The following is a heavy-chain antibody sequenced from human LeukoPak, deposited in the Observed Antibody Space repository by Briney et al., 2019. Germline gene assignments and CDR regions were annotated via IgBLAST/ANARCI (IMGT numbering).Heavy chain of an antibody. CDR3: AKDINSAARYYFDY. J-gene: IGHJ4*02. CDR2: ISWNSGSI. D-gene: IGHD4-23*01. V-gene: IGHV3-9*01. CDR1: GFTFDDYA. Sequence: GGSLRLSCAASGFTFDDYAMHWVRQAPGKGLEWVSGISWNSGSIGYADSVKGRSTISRDNAKNSLYLQMNSLRAEDTALYYCAKDINSAARYYFDYWGQGTLVTVSS.